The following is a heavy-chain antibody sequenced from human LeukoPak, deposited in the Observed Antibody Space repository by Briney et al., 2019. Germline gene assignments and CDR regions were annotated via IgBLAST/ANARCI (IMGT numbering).Heavy chain of an antibody. J-gene: IGHJ5*02. CDR2: IYSGGTT. D-gene: IGHD1-26*01. Sequence: GGPLTLLCGASVLSLSDIYVLCVRRAPGKPREWVSVIYSGGTTYYADTVKGRFSISRDISKNTVYLQMNSLRPEDTAIYYCARETRWGAPDDHWGQGTLVSVSP. CDR1: VLSLSDIY. CDR3: ARETRWGAPDDH. V-gene: IGHV3-66*02.